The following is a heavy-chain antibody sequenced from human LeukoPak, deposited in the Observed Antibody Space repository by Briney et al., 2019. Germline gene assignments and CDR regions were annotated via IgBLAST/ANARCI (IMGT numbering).Heavy chain of an antibody. J-gene: IGHJ6*03. Sequence: GGSLRLSCAASGFTVSSNYRSWVRQAPGKGLEWVSVIYSGGSTYYADSVKGRFTISRDNSKNTLYLQMNSLRAEDTAVSYCARVTSVYAIPYYYYYMDVWGKGTTVTVSS. CDR1: GFTVSSNY. CDR3: ARVTSVYAIPYYYYYMDV. CDR2: IYSGGST. D-gene: IGHD2-8*01. V-gene: IGHV3-53*01.